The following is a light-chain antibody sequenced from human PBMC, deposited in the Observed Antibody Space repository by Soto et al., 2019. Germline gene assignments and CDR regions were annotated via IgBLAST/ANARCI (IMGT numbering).Light chain of an antibody. Sequence: VLTQTPGTLSLSPGERATLSCRASQSVSSNLAWYQKKTGQAPRLIIYGASTRATGIPARFSGSGSGTEFNLTISSLQSEDFAVYYCQKYNNWPRTLGQGTKVDIK. J-gene: IGKJ1*01. CDR2: GAS. V-gene: IGKV3-15*01. CDR1: QSVSSN. CDR3: QKYNNWPRT.